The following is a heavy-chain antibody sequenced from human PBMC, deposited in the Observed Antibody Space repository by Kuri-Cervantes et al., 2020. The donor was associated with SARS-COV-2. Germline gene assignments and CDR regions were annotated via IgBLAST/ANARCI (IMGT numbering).Heavy chain of an antibody. CDR3: AKAMIVVVITRIIDY. CDR1: GFTFSSYW. D-gene: IGHD3-22*01. J-gene: IGHJ4*02. CDR2: INSDGSST. V-gene: IGHV3-74*01. Sequence: LSLTCAASGFTFSSYWMHWVRQAPGKGLVWVSRINSDGSSTSYADSVKGRFTISRDNAKNTLYLQMNSLRAEDTAVYYCAKAMIVVVITRIIDYWGQGTLVTVSS.